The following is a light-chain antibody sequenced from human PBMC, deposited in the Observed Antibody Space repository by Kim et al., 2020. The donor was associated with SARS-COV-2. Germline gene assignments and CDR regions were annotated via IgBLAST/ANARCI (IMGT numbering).Light chain of an antibody. CDR1: SANIGSNY. J-gene: IGLJ1*01. V-gene: IGLV1-47*02. CDR3: AAWDDSLSGFYV. Sequence: QSVLTQPPSASGAPGQRVTISCSGSSANIGSNYVFRYQQLPGTAPKLLIYSNNQRPSGVPDRFSGSKSGTSASLAISGLRSEDDADYYCAAWDDSLSGFYVFGTGTKVTVL. CDR2: SNN.